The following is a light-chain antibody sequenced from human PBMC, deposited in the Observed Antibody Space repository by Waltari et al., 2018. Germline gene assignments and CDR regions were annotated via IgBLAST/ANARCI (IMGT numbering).Light chain of an antibody. CDR2: KAS. Sequence: DIQMTQSPSTLSASVGDRVTITCRASQSNSNYLAWYQQKPGKAPNLLIYKASILKSGVSSRFSGSGSGTQFTLTISSLQPGDFATYFCQQYNTYSSFGQGTKLEIK. CDR1: QSNSNY. CDR3: QQYNTYSS. V-gene: IGKV1-5*03. J-gene: IGKJ2*01.